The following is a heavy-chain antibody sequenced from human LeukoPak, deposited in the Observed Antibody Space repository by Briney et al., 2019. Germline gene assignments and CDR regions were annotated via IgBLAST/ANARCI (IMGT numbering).Heavy chain of an antibody. CDR1: GFTFSSYD. CDR3: VKPSGSYGPYFDY. D-gene: IGHD1-26*01. J-gene: IGHJ4*02. Sequence: GGSLTLSCTASGFTFSSYDVHWLRQSPGKGLECLSSISSNGGSTYYADSVKGRFTISRDNSKNTLYLQMSSLRAEDTAIYYCVKPSGSYGPYFDYCGEGTLLTASS. CDR2: ISSNGGST. V-gene: IGHV3-64D*09.